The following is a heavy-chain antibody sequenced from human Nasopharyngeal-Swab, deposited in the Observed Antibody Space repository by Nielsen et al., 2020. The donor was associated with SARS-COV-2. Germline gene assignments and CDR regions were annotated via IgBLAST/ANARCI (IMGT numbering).Heavy chain of an antibody. CDR3: ARAYRGITMIVGVFEYFDY. D-gene: IGHD3-22*01. CDR2: IYYSGST. Sequence: RQAPGKGLEWTGYIYYSGSTYYNPSLKSRVTISVDTSKNQFSLKLSSVTAADTAVYYCARAYRGITMIVGVFEYFDYWGQGTLVTVSS. V-gene: IGHV4-30-4*01. J-gene: IGHJ4*02.